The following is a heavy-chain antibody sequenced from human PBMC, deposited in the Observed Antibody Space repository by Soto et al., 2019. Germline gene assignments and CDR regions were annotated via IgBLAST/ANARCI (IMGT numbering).Heavy chain of an antibody. J-gene: IGHJ6*03. D-gene: IGHD4-17*01. CDR2: IYPGDSDT. CDR3: ARHVSEKVTTTNYYYMDV. Sequence: PGESLKISCKGSGYIFTSYWIGWVRQMPGKGLEWMGIIYPGDSDTRYSPSFQGQVTISADKSISTAYLQWSSLKASDTAMYYCARHVSEKVTTTNYYYMDVWGKGTTVSVS. CDR1: GYIFTSYW. V-gene: IGHV5-51*01.